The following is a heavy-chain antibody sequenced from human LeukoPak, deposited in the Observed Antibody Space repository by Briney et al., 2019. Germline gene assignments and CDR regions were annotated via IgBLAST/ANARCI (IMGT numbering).Heavy chain of an antibody. Sequence: ASVKVSCKVSGYTLTELSMHWVRQAPGKGLEWKGGFDPEDGETIYAQKFQGRVTMTEDTSTDTAYMELSSLRSEDTAVYYCASLWFGEYYFDYWGQGTLVTVSS. J-gene: IGHJ4*02. CDR2: FDPEDGET. D-gene: IGHD3-10*01. CDR3: ASLWFGEYYFDY. CDR1: GYTLTELS. V-gene: IGHV1-24*01.